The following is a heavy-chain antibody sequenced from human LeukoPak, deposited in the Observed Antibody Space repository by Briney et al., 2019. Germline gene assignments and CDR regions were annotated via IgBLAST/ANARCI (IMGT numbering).Heavy chain of an antibody. CDR1: GGSVSSSSYY. Sequence: ETLSLTCTVSGGSVSSSSYYWGWVRQAPGKGLEWVSSISSGSGYIYYADSVKGRFTISRDNAKNSLYLQMNSLRAEDTAVYYCARDYQLGRAWFDPWGQGTLVTVSS. CDR2: ISSGSGYI. D-gene: IGHD5-24*01. CDR3: ARDYQLGRAWFDP. V-gene: IGHV3-21*01. J-gene: IGHJ5*02.